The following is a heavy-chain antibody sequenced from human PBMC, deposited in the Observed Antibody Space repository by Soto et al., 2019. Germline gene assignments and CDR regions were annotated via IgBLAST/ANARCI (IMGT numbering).Heavy chain of an antibody. CDR3: AKDHSPLLWFGELSSGMDV. D-gene: IGHD3-10*01. V-gene: IGHV3-23*01. J-gene: IGHJ6*02. CDR1: GFTFSSYA. Sequence: QPGGSLRLSCAASGFTFSSYAMSWVRQAPGKGLEWVSAISGSGGSTYYADSVKGRFTISRDNSKNTLYLQMNSLRAEDTAVYYCAKDHSPLLWFGELSSGMDVWGQGTTVTVSS. CDR2: ISGSGGST.